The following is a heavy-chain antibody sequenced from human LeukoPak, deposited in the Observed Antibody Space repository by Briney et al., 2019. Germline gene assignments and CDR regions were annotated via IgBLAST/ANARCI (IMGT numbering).Heavy chain of an antibody. CDR1: GGTFSSYA. Sequence: ASVKVSCKASGGTFSSYAISWVRQAPGQGLEWMGGIIPIFGTANYAQKFQGRVTITTDESTSTAYMELSSLRSEDTAVYYCARVGWDCSSTSCSNYYYYYMDVWGKGTTVTVSS. V-gene: IGHV1-69*05. D-gene: IGHD2-2*01. CDR2: IIPIFGTA. CDR3: ARVGWDCSSTSCSNYYYYYMDV. J-gene: IGHJ6*03.